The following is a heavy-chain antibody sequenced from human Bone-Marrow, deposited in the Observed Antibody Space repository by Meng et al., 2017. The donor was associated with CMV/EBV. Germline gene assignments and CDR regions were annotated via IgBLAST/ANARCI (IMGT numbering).Heavy chain of an antibody. CDR1: GYTFASNG. D-gene: IGHD2-2*01. CDR2: ISPYNGNT. V-gene: IGHV1-18*01. CDR3: ARRGYCSNSNCMRNAFDN. Sequence: ASVKVSCKTSGYTFASNGISWVRQAPGQGLEWMGWISPYNGNTNYEQNLQGRVTMTTDTSTSTAYMELRSLRSDDTAVYYCARRGYCSNSNCMRNAFDNWGQGTMVTVSS. J-gene: IGHJ3*02.